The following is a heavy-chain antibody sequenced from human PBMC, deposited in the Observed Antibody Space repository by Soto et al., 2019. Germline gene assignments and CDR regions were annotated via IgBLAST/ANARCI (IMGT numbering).Heavy chain of an antibody. CDR3: AGGVAYCGGDCYSADY. CDR2: INAGNGNT. J-gene: IGHJ4*02. Sequence: ASVKVSCKASGYTFTSYAMHWVRQAPGQRLEWMGWINAGNGNTKYSQKFQGRVTITRDTSASTAYMELSSLRSEDTAVYYCAGGVAYCGGDCYSADYWGQRTLVTVSS. D-gene: IGHD2-21*02. V-gene: IGHV1-3*01. CDR1: GYTFTSYA.